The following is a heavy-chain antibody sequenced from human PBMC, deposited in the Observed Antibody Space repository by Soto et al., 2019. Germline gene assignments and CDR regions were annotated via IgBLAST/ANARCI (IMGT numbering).Heavy chain of an antibody. V-gene: IGHV3-48*03. CDR1: GFNFSNFD. D-gene: IGHD2-8*01. J-gene: IGHJ4*02. CDR2: ISERGITT. Sequence: GGSLRLSCVASGFNFSNFDMNWVRQAPGRGLEWISLISERGITTTYADSVRSPFTVSRDNAQSSLYLQMDRLTVEDTGVYYCERGGVVWGREVLVTIS. CDR3: ERGGVV.